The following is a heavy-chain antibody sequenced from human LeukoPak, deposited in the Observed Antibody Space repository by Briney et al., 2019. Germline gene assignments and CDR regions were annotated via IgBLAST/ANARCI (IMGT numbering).Heavy chain of an antibody. V-gene: IGHV4-59*08. D-gene: IGHD6-19*01. CDR1: GGSIRCYY. CDR2: MHHSGST. Sequence: SSETLSLTCTVSGGSIRCYYWSWIRQPPGKGLEWIGYMHHSGSTKHNPYLKSRVTISVDTSKSQFSLKLSSVTAADTAVYYCARHAAVEGSSGWSPLWWFDHWGQGTLVTVSS. CDR3: ARHAAVEGSSGWSPLWWFDH. J-gene: IGHJ5*02.